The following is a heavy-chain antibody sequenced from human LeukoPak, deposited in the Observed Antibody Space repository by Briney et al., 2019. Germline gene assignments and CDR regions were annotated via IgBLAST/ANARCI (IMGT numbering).Heavy chain of an antibody. Sequence: PGGSLRLSCAISAFTFSKYDMNWVRQTPGKGLEWVAVIASHAGDAHYSDSVKGRFTISRDNSKDTLYLQMNNLGVEDTAVYYCARDRLNRADCGTDCYSAVFDYWGQGALVTVSS. J-gene: IGHJ4*02. CDR2: IASHAGDA. CDR1: AFTFSKYD. CDR3: ARDRLNRADCGTDCYSAVFDY. D-gene: IGHD2-21*02. V-gene: IGHV3-30*03.